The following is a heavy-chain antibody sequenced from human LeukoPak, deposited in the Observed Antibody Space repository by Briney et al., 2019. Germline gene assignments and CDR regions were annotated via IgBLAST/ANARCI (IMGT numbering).Heavy chain of an antibody. CDR2: ISYDGNNK. V-gene: IGHV3-30*19. Sequence: GGSLRLSCAASGFTFRTYGMRWVRQAPGKGLEWVAVISYDGNNKYYADSVKGRLTITRDNSKNTLYLQMNSLRDEDTAVYYCARDSSGFDYWGQGTLVTVSS. J-gene: IGHJ4*02. CDR1: GFTFRTYG. D-gene: IGHD6-19*01. CDR3: ARDSSGFDY.